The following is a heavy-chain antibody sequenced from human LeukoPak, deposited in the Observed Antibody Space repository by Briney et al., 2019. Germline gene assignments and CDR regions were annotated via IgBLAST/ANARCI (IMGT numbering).Heavy chain of an antibody. V-gene: IGHV3-7*03. CDR3: AKQRLVQGDFDY. J-gene: IGHJ4*02. D-gene: IGHD6-19*01. Sequence: PGGSLRLFCVVSGFTFPNDYMSCVRQAPGKGLEWVAFINRDGDEKHYVDAVKGRFTFSIDNAKNSLYLQMNSLRAEDKAVYYCAKQRLVQGDFDYWGQGTLVTVSS. CDR1: GFTFPNDY. CDR2: INRDGDEK.